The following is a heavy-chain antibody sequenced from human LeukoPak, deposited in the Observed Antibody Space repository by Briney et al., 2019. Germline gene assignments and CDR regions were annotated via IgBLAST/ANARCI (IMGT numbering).Heavy chain of an antibody. CDR3: ARHDRIIASPLV. Sequence: PSETLSLTCTVSGGSIRSSYYYWGWIRQPPGKGLEWIGSIYDSGSTYYNPSPKSRLTISVDTSKNQFSLKLSSVTAADTAVYYCARHDRIIASPLVWGQGTLVTVSS. D-gene: IGHD6-13*01. J-gene: IGHJ4*02. CDR1: GGSIRSSYYY. CDR2: IYDSGST. V-gene: IGHV4-39*01.